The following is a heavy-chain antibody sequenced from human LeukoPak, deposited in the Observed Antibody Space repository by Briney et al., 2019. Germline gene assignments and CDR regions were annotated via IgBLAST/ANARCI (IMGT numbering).Heavy chain of an antibody. D-gene: IGHD6-6*01. V-gene: IGHV4-4*07. Sequence: SETLSLTCTVSGGSISTYYWSWIRQPAGKGLEWIGRIHTSGNTDYNPSLKSRVTMSVETSKNQFSLKLSSVTAADTAVYYCAGEGSMTARPFVSIDYWGQGTLVTISA. J-gene: IGHJ4*02. CDR1: GGSISTYY. CDR3: AGEGSMTARPFVSIDY. CDR2: IHTSGNT.